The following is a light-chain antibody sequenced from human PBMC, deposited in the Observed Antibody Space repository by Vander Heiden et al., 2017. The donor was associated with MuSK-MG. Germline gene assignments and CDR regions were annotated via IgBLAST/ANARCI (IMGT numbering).Light chain of an antibody. J-gene: IGKJ2*01. CDR2: SSS. CDR3: QQSDSVPRT. CDR1: QSITTY. Sequence: DIQMTQSPSSLSASVGDRVTLTCRTSQSITTYLNWYQQKPGKAPKLLIYSSSSLQSGVPSRFSGSGSGTDFTLTISRLQPEDFATYYCQQSDSVPRTFGQGTKMDIK. V-gene: IGKV1-39*01.